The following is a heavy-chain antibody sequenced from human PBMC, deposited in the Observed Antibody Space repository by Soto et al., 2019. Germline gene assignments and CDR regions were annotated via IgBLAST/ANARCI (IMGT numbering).Heavy chain of an antibody. CDR1: GGFLNEYY. Sequence: SETLSLTCAVYGGFLNEYYWSWIRQPPGKGLEWIGEINHSGGTKYNPSLKSRVTISVDTSKNQFSLNLSSVTAADSAVYYCARGGGNYYGSGSYYRDAFDIWGQGTMVTVSS. CDR3: ARGGGNYYGSGSYYRDAFDI. V-gene: IGHV4-34*01. J-gene: IGHJ3*02. D-gene: IGHD3-10*01. CDR2: INHSGGT.